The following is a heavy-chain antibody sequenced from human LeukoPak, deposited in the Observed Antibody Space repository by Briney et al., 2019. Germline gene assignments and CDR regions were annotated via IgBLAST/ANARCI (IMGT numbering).Heavy chain of an antibody. V-gene: IGHV4-61*02. D-gene: IGHD3-22*01. CDR2: ISSSGST. Sequence: SETLSLTCTVSGGSISSGSYSWSWIRQPAGKRLEWIGRISSSGSTNYNPSIKSRVTISVDTSKKQFSLKLSSVTAADTAVYYCAREKIAYYDGSGRGWFDPWGQGTLVTVSS. CDR1: GGSISSGSYS. J-gene: IGHJ5*02. CDR3: AREKIAYYDGSGRGWFDP.